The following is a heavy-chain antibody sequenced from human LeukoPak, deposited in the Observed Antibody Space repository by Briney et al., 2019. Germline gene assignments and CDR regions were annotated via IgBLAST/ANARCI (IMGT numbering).Heavy chain of an antibody. D-gene: IGHD3-10*02. CDR3: ARGRDGFMSDFDY. CDR2: IYTTGST. V-gene: IGHV4-4*07. CDR1: GGSIRSYY. Sequence: SETLSLSRTVSGGSIRSYYWNWIRQPAGKGLEWIGRIYTTGSTYYNPSLKSRVTMSVDTSKNQFSLKLRSLTAADTAVYYCARGRDGFMSDFDYWGQGILVTVSS. J-gene: IGHJ4*02.